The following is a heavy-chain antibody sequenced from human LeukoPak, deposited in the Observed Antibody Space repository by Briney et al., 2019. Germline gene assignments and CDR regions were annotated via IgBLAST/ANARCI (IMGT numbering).Heavy chain of an antibody. V-gene: IGHV1-24*01. J-gene: IGHJ5*02. Sequence: ASVKVSCKVSGSGSGYTLSELSMHWVRQAPGKGLEWMGGFDPEDGETIYAQKFQGRVTMTEDTSTDTAYMEMRSLRSDDTAVYYCARDPYYHDNRGYRNNWCDPWGQGTLVTVSS. CDR3: ARDPYYHDNRGYRNNWCDP. D-gene: IGHD3-22*01. CDR1: GSGSGYTLSELS. CDR2: FDPEDGET.